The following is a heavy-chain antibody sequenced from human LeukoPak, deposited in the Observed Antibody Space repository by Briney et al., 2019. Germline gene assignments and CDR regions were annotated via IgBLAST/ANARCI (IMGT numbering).Heavy chain of an antibody. D-gene: IGHD5-12*01. J-gene: IGHJ5*02. CDR3: ARSKPALLVATRLYNWFDP. CDR2: INHSGST. CDR1: GGSISSSSYY. V-gene: IGHV4-39*07. Sequence: SETLSLTCTVSGGSISSSSYYWGWIRQPPGKGLEWIGEINHSGSTNYNPSLKSRVTISVDTSKNQFSLKLSSVTAADTAVYYCARSKPALLVATRLYNWFDPWGQGTLVTVSS.